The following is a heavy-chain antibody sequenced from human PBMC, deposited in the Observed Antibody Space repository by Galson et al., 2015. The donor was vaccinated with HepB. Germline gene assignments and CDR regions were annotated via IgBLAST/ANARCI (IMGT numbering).Heavy chain of an antibody. Sequence: SLRLSCAASGFTFSSFAMSWVRQAPGKGLEWVSAISGGGSTTYYADSVKGRFTISRDSPKNTLYLQMNSLRVEDTAVYYCAKGGIRDAFDIWGQGTLVTVSS. J-gene: IGHJ3*02. CDR1: GFTFSSFA. CDR2: ISGGGSTT. CDR3: AKGGIRDAFDI. V-gene: IGHV3-23*01. D-gene: IGHD2/OR15-2a*01.